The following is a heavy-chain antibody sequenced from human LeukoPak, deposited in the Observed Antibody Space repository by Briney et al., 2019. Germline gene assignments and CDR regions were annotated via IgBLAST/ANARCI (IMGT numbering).Heavy chain of an antibody. J-gene: IGHJ4*02. V-gene: IGHV4-59*01. CDR1: GGSISSYY. D-gene: IGHD3-10*01. Sequence: SETLSLTCTVSGGSISSYYWSWIRQPPGKGLEWIGYIYYSGSTSYNPSLKSRVTMSVDTSKNQFSLKLSSVTAADTAVYYCARGGYYGSGNYYNVDYWGQGTLVTVSS. CDR3: ARGGYYGSGNYYNVDY. CDR2: IYYSGST.